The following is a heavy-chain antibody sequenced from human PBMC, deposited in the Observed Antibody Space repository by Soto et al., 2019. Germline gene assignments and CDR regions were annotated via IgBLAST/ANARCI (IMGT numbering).Heavy chain of an antibody. CDR1: GYTFTTYA. V-gene: IGHV1-3*01. CDR3: GRSVVGGTGEMLYNALDA. Sequence: QVQLVQSGAEVKKPGASVKVSCKASGYTFTTYALHWVRQAPGQRPEWMGWINPASGNTKYSKKFQDRVNITGDTSASTGYMELSSLRSEDTAVYYCGRSVVGGTGEMLYNALDAWGQGTTVTVSS. D-gene: IGHD1-26*01. J-gene: IGHJ6*02. CDR2: INPASGNT.